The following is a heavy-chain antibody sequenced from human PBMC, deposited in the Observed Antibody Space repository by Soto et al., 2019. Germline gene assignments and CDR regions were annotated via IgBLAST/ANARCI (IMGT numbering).Heavy chain of an antibody. CDR3: ARDRATVTQLGWYFDL. D-gene: IGHD4-17*01. Sequence: QVQLVQSGAEVKKPGASVKVSCKASGYTFTSYYMHWVRQAPGQGLEWMGIINPSGGSTSYAQKFQGRVTMTRDTSTSTVYMELSSLRSEDTAVYYCARDRATVTQLGWYFDLWGRGTLVTVSS. V-gene: IGHV1-46*01. CDR2: INPSGGST. CDR1: GYTFTSYY. J-gene: IGHJ2*01.